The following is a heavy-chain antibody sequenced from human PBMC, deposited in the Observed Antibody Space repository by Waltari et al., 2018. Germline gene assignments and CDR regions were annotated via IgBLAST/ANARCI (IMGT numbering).Heavy chain of an antibody. Sequence: QVQLQQWGAGLLKPSETLSLTCAVYGGSFSGYYWSWIRQPPGKGLEWIGEINHSGSTTYTPSLKSRVTISVDTSKNQFSLKLSSVTAADTAVYYCARAPGTGEDYWGQGTLVTVSS. CDR3: ARAPGTGEDY. D-gene: IGHD7-27*01. J-gene: IGHJ4*02. CDR1: GGSFSGYY. V-gene: IGHV4-34*01. CDR2: INHSGST.